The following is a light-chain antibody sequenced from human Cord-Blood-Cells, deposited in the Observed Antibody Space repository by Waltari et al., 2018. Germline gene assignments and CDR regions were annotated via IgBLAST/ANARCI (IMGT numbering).Light chain of an antibody. V-gene: IGKV1-33*01. J-gene: IGKJ5*01. CDR2: DAS. CDR1: QAISNY. CDR3: QQYDNLPIT. Sequence: DIQMTQSPSSLSASVGARVTITCQASQAISNYLNWYQQKPGKAPKLLIYDASNLETGVPSRFSGSGSGTDFTFTISSLQPEDIATYYCQQYDNLPITFGQGTRLEIK.